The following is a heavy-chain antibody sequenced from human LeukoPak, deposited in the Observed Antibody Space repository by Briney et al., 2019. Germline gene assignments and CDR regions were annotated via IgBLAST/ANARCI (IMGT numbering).Heavy chain of an antibody. CDR2: IYYSGST. CDR3: ARGNYDYVWGSYWTANWFDP. CDR1: GGSISSYY. Sequence: SQTLSLTCTVSGGSISSYYWSWIRQPPGKGPEWIGYIYYSGSTNYNPSLKSRVTISVDTSKNQFSLKLSSVTAADTAVYYCARGNYDYVWGSYWTANWFDPWGQGTLVTVSS. D-gene: IGHD3-16*01. J-gene: IGHJ5*02. V-gene: IGHV4-59*01.